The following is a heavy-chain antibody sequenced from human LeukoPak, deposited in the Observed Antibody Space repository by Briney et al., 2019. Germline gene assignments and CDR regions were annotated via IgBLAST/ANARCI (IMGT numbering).Heavy chain of an antibody. CDR2: IYYSGST. J-gene: IGHJ4*02. CDR3: ARVHPSSGYYNFDY. CDR1: GGSISSYY. D-gene: IGHD3-22*01. V-gene: IGHV4-59*08. Sequence: SETLSLTCTVSGGSISSYYWSWIRQPPGKGLEWIGYIYYSGSTNYNPSLKSRLTISVDTSKNQFSLKLSSVTAADTAVYYCARVHPSSGYYNFDYWGQGTLVTVSS.